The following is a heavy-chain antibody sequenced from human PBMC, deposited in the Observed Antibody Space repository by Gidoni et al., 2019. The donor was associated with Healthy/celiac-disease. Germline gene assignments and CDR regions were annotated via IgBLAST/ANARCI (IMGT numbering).Heavy chain of an antibody. J-gene: IGHJ4*02. Sequence: VQLVQSGAEVKKPGSSVKVSCKASGGTFSSYAIFGTANYAQKCQGRVTITADESTSTAYMELSSLRSEDTAVYYCARGSSGWYYFDYWGQGTLVTVSS. D-gene: IGHD6-19*01. CDR1: GGTFSSYA. CDR2: FGTA. CDR3: ARGSSGWYYFDY. V-gene: IGHV1-69*01.